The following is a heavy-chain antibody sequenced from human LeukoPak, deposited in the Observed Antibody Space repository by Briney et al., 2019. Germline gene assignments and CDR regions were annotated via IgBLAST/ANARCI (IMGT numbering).Heavy chain of an antibody. V-gene: IGHV3-30*04. CDR3: ASSGDVMVRGVISWFDP. D-gene: IGHD3-10*01. J-gene: IGHJ5*02. Sequence: GRSLRLSCAASGFTFSSYSMHWVRQAPGKGLEWVAVISYDGSNKYYADSVKGRFTISRDNSKNTLYLEMNRLRAEDTAVYYCASSGDVMVRGVISWFDPWGQGALVTVSS. CDR1: GFTFSSYS. CDR2: ISYDGSNK.